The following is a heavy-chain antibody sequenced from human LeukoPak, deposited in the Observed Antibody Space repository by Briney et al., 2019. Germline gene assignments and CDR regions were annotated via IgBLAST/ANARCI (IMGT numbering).Heavy chain of an antibody. CDR2: ISGSGGST. CDR3: AKSRGYSGYDNNWFDP. CDR1: GFTFSSYA. V-gene: IGHV3-23*01. D-gene: IGHD5-12*01. Sequence: PGGSLRLSCAASGFTFSSYAMSWVRQAPGKGLEWVSAISGSGGSTYYADSVKGRFTISRDNSKNTLYLQMNSLRAEDTAVYYCAKSRGYSGYDNNWFDPWGQGTLVTVSS. J-gene: IGHJ5*02.